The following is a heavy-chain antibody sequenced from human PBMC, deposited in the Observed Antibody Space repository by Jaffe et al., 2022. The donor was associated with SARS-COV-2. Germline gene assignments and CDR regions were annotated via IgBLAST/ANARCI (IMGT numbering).Heavy chain of an antibody. D-gene: IGHD3-22*01. Sequence: EAQLVESGGHLVQPGESLRLSCAGSGFTFSSYSMNWVRQAPGKGLEWVSYISSTRTIHYADSVKGRFTISRDNAENSLYLQMTSLRAEDTAVYFCARGGDYDSSGYPYYYHYYYMDVWGKGTTVTVSS. CDR2: ISSTRTI. J-gene: IGHJ6*03. V-gene: IGHV3-48*01. CDR3: ARGGDYDSSGYPYYYHYYYMDV. CDR1: GFTFSSYS.